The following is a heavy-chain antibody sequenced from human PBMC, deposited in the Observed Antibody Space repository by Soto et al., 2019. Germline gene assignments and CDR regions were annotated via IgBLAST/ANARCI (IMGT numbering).Heavy chain of an antibody. CDR3: ARGRSFSYDSTPPPMFDP. Sequence: VGSLRLSCAGSGFTFSTFDIHWVRQAPGKGLEWVSGIGTLSDTFYAASVQGRFTISRQNAKNSVYLQMNSLRAGDTAFYYCARGRSFSYDSTPPPMFDPWGQGTLVTVSS. J-gene: IGHJ5*02. D-gene: IGHD3-10*01. CDR1: GFTFSTFD. CDR2: IGTLSDT. V-gene: IGHV3-13*01.